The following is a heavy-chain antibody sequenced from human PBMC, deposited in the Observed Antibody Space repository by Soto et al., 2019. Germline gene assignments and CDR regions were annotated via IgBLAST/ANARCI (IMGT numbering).Heavy chain of an antibody. Sequence: SETLSLTCTVSGGSISSYYWSWIRQPPGKGLEWIGYIYYSGSTNYNPSLKSRVTISVDTSKNQFSLKLSSVTAADTAVYYCARVKEWWFDPWGQGTLVTVSS. CDR3: ARVKEWWFDP. CDR1: GGSISSYY. CDR2: IYYSGST. D-gene: IGHD3-3*01. V-gene: IGHV4-59*01. J-gene: IGHJ5*02.